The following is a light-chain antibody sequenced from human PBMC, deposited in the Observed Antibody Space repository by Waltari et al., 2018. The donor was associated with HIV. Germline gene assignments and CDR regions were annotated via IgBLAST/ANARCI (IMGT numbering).Light chain of an antibody. J-gene: IGLJ3*02. Sequence: QSVLTQPPSVSAAPGQKVPISCSGRSSDLGSYSVSWYQQFPGTAPRRLIFDTYKRPSGIPDRFSASKSGTSATLDITGLQTGDEADYYCATWDNSLSIGVFGGGTKLTVL. CDR2: DTY. CDR3: ATWDNSLSIGV. V-gene: IGLV1-51*01. CDR1: SSDLGSYS.